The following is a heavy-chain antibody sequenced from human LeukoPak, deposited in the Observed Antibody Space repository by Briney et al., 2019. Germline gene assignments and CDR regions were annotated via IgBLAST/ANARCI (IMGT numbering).Heavy chain of an antibody. D-gene: IGHD5-18*01. Sequence: SETLSLTCTVSGGSISSYYWSWIRQPAGKGLEWIGRIYTSGSTNYNPSLKSRVTMSVDTSKNQFSLKLSSVTAADTAVYYCARESGDTAMVTPDYWGQGTLVTVSS. CDR1: GGSISSYY. CDR3: ARESGDTAMVTPDY. V-gene: IGHV4-4*07. CDR2: IYTSGST. J-gene: IGHJ4*02.